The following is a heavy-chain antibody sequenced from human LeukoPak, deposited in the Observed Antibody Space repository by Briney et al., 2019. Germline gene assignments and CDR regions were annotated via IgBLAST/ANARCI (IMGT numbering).Heavy chain of an antibody. V-gene: IGHV4-59*01. CDR2: IYYSGST. CDR3: ARANGDGGGASDI. Sequence: SETLSLTCTVSGDSISPYYWSWIRQPPGKGLEWIGYIYYSGSTSYIPSLKSRVTISLDTSKNQFSLRLNSMTAADTAVYYCARANGDGGGASDIWGQGTMVTVSS. D-gene: IGHD4-17*01. J-gene: IGHJ3*02. CDR1: GDSISPYY.